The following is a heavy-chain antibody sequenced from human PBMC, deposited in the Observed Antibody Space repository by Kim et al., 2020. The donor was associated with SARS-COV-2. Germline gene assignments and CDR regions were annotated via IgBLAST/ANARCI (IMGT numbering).Heavy chain of an antibody. CDR3: ASPPWGYYDSSGYSDY. CDR2: INHSGST. CDR1: GGSFSGYY. D-gene: IGHD3-22*01. J-gene: IGHJ4*02. Sequence: SETLSLTCAVYGGSFSGYYWSWIRQPPGKGLEWIGEINHSGSTNYNPSLKSRVTISVDTSKNQFSLKLSSVTAADTAVYYCASPPWGYYDSSGYSDYWGQGSLVTVSS. V-gene: IGHV4-34*01.